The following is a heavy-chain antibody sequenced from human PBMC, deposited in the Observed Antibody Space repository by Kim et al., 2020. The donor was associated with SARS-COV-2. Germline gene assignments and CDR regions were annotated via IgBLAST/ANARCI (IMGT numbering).Heavy chain of an antibody. CDR1: GFTFSSYS. CDR3: ARDDSSGYYYRLMAY. D-gene: IGHD3-22*01. CDR2: ISSSSSNI. V-gene: IGHV3-21*01. Sequence: GGSLRLSCAASGFTFSSYSMNWVRQAPGEGLEWVSSISSSSSNIYYADSVKGRFTISRDNAKNSLYLQMSSLRAEDTAVYYCARDDSSGYYYRLMAYWGQGTLVTVSS. J-gene: IGHJ4*02.